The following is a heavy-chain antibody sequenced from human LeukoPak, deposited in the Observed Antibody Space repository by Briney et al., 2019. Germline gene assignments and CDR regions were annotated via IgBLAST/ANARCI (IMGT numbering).Heavy chain of an antibody. V-gene: IGHV4-59*08. CDR1: AGSITNYY. CDR3: ARHGGYHSPIDY. J-gene: IGHJ4*02. CDR2: IYYTGST. D-gene: IGHD3-22*01. Sequence: SETLSLTCTVSAGSITNYYWSWIRQPPGKGLEWIGYIYYTGSTNYNPSLKSRVSISVDTSKNQFSLRLSSVTAADTAVYYCARHGGYHSPIDYWGQGTLVTVSS.